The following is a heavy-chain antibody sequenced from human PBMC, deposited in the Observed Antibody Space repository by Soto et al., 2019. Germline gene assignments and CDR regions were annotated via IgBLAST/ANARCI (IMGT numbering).Heavy chain of an antibody. J-gene: IGHJ6*02. CDR3: ASTLSDCGDTDYYYYGMDV. D-gene: IGHD4-17*01. CDR2: IIPIFGTA. V-gene: IGHV1-69*06. CDR1: GGTFSSYA. Sequence: ASVKVSCKASGGTFSSYAISWVRQAPGQGLEWMGGIIPIFGTANYAQKFQGRVTITADKSTSTAYMELSSLRSEDTAVYYCASTLSDCGDTDYYYYGMDVWGQGTTVTVSS.